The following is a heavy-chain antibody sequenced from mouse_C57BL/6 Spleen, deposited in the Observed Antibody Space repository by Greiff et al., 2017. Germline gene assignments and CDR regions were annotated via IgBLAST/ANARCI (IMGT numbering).Heavy chain of an antibody. CDR1: GYTFTDYE. V-gene: IGHV1-15*01. D-gene: IGHD1-1*01. J-gene: IGHJ3*01. CDR3: TRSDYYGSSSSSLAY. CDR2: IDPETGGT. Sequence: QVQLQQSGAELVRPGASVTLSCKASGYTFTDYEMHWVKQTPVHGLEWIGAIDPETGGTAYTQKFKGKAILTADKSSSTAYMELRSLTSEDSAVYYCTRSDYYGSSSSSLAYWGQGTLVTVSA.